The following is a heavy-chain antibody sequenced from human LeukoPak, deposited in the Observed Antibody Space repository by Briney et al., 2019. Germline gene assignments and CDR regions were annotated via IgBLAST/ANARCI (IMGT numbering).Heavy chain of an antibody. V-gene: IGHV4-59*01. Sequence: SETLSLTCTVSGGSISSYYWSWIRQPPGKGLEWIGYIYYSGSTNYNPSLKSRVTISVDTSKNQFSLKLSSVTAADTAVYYCARGVLLWFGELSQDYYYYMDVWGKGTTVTISS. CDR1: GGSISSYY. J-gene: IGHJ6*03. CDR3: ARGVLLWFGELSQDYYYYMDV. CDR2: IYYSGST. D-gene: IGHD3-10*01.